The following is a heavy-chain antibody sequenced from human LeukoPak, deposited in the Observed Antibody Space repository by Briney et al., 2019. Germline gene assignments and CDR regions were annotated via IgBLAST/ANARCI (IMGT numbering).Heavy chain of an antibody. J-gene: IGHJ4*02. V-gene: IGHV4-4*07. Sequence: PSETLSLTCGVSGVSISSYYWSWIRQPAGKGLEWLGRIYPSGSTNYNPSLKSRVTMSVDTSKNQFSLKLTSVTAADTAVYFCAAAPNYSFFDYWGQGTLVAVSS. CDR3: AAAPNYSFFDY. CDR2: IYPSGST. CDR1: GVSISSYY. D-gene: IGHD2-15*01.